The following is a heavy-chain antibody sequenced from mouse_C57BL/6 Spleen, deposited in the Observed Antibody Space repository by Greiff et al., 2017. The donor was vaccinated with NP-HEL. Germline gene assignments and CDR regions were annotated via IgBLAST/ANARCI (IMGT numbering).Heavy chain of an antibody. CDR1: GYTFTSYW. D-gene: IGHD1-1*01. Sequence: VQLQQPGTELVKPGASVKLSCKASGYTFTSYWMHWVKQRPGQGLEWIGNINPSNGGTNYNEKFKSKATLTVDKSSSTAYMQLSSLTSEDSAVYYCARSYYGSSIYYYAMDYWGQGTSVTVSS. CDR2: INPSNGGT. CDR3: ARSYYGSSIYYYAMDY. V-gene: IGHV1-53*01. J-gene: IGHJ4*01.